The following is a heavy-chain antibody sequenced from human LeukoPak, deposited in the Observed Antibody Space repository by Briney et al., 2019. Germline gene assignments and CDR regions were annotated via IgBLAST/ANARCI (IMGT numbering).Heavy chain of an antibody. CDR1: GFIYDIYS. CDR2: ISGSSTYI. Sequence: GGSLRLSCAASGFIYDIYSMNWVRQGPGKGLQWVSSISGSSTYIFYADSVKGRFTISRDNAKNSLYLQMNSLRAEDTAVYYCARDLDCTRTTCYAGDDGFDIWGQGTMVTVSS. J-gene: IGHJ3*02. V-gene: IGHV3-21*01. D-gene: IGHD2-2*01. CDR3: ARDLDCTRTTCYAGDDGFDI.